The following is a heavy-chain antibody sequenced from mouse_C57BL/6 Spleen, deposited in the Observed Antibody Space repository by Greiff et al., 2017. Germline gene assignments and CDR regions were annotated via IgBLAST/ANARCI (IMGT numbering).Heavy chain of an antibody. CDR3: AGGDYYGSSFYWYFDV. J-gene: IGHJ1*03. V-gene: IGHV1-72*01. CDR1: GYTFTSYW. D-gene: IGHD1-1*01. Sequence: QVQLQQPGAELVKPGASVKLSCKASGYTFTSYWMHWVKQRPGRGLEWIGRIDPNSGGTKYNEKFKSKATLTVDKPSSTAYMRLSSLTSEDSAVYYCAGGDYYGSSFYWYFDVWGTGTTVTVSS. CDR2: IDPNSGGT.